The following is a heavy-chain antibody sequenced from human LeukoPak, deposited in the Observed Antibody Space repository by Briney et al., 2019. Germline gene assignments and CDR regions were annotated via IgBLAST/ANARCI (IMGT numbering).Heavy chain of an antibody. CDR3: ARMTKGWFDP. CDR2: ISSSSSYI. J-gene: IGHJ5*02. Sequence: GGSLRLSCAASGFTFSSYSMNWVRQAPGKGLEWVSSISSSSSYIYYADSMKGRFTISRDNAKNSLYLQMNSLRAEDTAVYYCARMTKGWFDPWGQGTLVTVSS. V-gene: IGHV3-21*01. CDR1: GFTFSSYS.